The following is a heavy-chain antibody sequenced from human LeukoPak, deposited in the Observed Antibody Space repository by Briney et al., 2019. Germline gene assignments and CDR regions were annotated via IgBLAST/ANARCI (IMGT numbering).Heavy chain of an antibody. CDR2: INWNGGST. V-gene: IGHV3-20*04. CDR3: ARETIIFGVVIIPPSMDV. CDR1: GFTFDDYG. Sequence: PGGSLRLSCAASGFTFDDYGMSWIRQAPGKGLEWGSGINWNGGSTGYADSVKGRFTISRDNAKNSLYLQMNSLRAEDTALYYCARETIIFGVVIIPPSMDVWGKGTTVTVSS. D-gene: IGHD3-3*01. J-gene: IGHJ6*03.